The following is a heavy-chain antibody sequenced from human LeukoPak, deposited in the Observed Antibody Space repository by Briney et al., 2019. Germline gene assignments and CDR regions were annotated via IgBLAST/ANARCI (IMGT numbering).Heavy chain of an antibody. D-gene: IGHD3-10*01. CDR3: ARAVSLPGYYGLGSPPNFDY. Sequence: SETLSLTCAVYGGSFSGYYWSWIRQPPGKGLEWIGEINHSGSTNYNPSLKSRVTISVDTSKNQFSLKLSSVTAADTAVYYCARAVSLPGYYGLGSPPNFDYWGQGTLVTVSS. V-gene: IGHV4-34*01. CDR2: INHSGST. CDR1: GGSFSGYY. J-gene: IGHJ4*02.